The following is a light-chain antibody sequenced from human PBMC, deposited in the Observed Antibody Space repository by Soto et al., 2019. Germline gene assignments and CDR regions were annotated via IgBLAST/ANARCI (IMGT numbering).Light chain of an antibody. CDR1: QRISSW. V-gene: IGKV1-5*03. CDR3: HLYNTYSPT. J-gene: IGKJ2*01. CDR2: KAS. Sequence: IQMTQSPSSVSASVGDRVILTCRASQRISSWLAWYQERPGKATKLLIYKASTLERGVPSRFSGSGSGTEFTLSISNLQPEDFATYYCHLYNTYSPTLGQGTKLDI.